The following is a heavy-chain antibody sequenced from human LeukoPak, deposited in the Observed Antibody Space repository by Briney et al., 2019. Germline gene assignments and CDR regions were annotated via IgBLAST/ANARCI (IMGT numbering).Heavy chain of an antibody. CDR3: ARAYSSSWKKFDP. CDR1: GDSISNFY. CDR2: IYYSGST. V-gene: IGHV4-59*12. Sequence: TSETLSLTCAVSGDSISNFYWSWIRQPPGKGLEWIGYIYYSGSTNYNPSLKSRVTISVDTSKNQFSLKLSSVTAADTAVYYCARAYSSSWKKFDPWGQGTLVTVSS. J-gene: IGHJ5*02. D-gene: IGHD6-13*01.